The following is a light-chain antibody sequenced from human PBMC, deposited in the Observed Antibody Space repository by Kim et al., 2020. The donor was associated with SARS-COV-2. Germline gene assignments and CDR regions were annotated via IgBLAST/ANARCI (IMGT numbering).Light chain of an antibody. CDR3: MQALQTPLT. J-gene: IGKJ4*01. CDR1: QSLLHSDGYNY. Sequence: PASISCMSSQSLLHSDGYNYLDWYLQKPGQSPQLLIYLGSTRASGVPDRFSGSGSGTDFTLKISRVEAEDVGVYYCMQALQTPLTFGGGTKVDIK. V-gene: IGKV2-28*01. CDR2: LGS.